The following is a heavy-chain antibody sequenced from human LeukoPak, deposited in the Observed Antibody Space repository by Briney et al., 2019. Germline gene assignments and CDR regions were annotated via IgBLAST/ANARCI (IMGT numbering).Heavy chain of an antibody. V-gene: IGHV3-15*01. Sequence: GGSLRLSCAASGFTFSNAWMSWVRQAPGKGLEWVGRIKSKTDGGTTDYAAPVKGRFTISRDDSKNTLYLQMNSLKTEDTAVYYCTTWPAAHLKFDYWGQVTLVTVSS. CDR2: IKSKTDGGTT. CDR3: TTWPAAHLKFDY. D-gene: IGHD2-2*01. J-gene: IGHJ4*02. CDR1: GFTFSNAW.